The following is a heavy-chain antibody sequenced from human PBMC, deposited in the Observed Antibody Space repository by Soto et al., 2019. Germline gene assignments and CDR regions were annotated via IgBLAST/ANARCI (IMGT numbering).Heavy chain of an antibody. J-gene: IGHJ6*02. Sequence: SETLSLTCTVSGGSVSSGSYYWSWIRQPPGKGLEWIGYIYYSGSTTYNPSLKSRVTISVDTSKNQFSLKLSSVTAADTAVYYCARDYYYGSGSYYALYGMDVWGQGTTVTV. D-gene: IGHD3-10*01. CDR2: IYYSGST. CDR1: GGSVSSGSYY. CDR3: ARDYYYGSGSYYALYGMDV. V-gene: IGHV4-61*01.